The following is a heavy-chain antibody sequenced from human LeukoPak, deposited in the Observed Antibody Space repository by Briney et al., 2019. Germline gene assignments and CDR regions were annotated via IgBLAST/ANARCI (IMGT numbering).Heavy chain of an antibody. D-gene: IGHD2-15*01. CDR2: ISYDGSNK. V-gene: IGHV3-30*01. CDR1: GFTLTSYA. CDR3: ARDQCSGGSCYLFAY. Sequence: SLRLSCAATGFTLTSYAMHRIREAPGKGQEKVADISYDGSNKYYADSVKGRFTISRDNSKNTLYLQMNSLRAEDTAVYYCARDQCSGGSCYLFAYWGQGTLVTVSS. J-gene: IGHJ4*02.